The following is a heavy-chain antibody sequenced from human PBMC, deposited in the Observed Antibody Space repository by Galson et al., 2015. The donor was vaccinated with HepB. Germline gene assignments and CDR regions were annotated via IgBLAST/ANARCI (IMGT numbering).Heavy chain of an antibody. Sequence: SVKVSCKASGGSFSTYTISWLRQAPGKGLEWMGGIIPIIGMANYAQNFQGRVTITADESANTAYMEVSSLRSEDTAVYYCATGGISGKFYYYFHYWGQGTLVTVSS. CDR2: IIPIIGMA. D-gene: IGHD1-20*01. V-gene: IGHV1-69*10. CDR3: ATGGISGKFYYYFHY. J-gene: IGHJ4*02. CDR1: GGSFSTYT.